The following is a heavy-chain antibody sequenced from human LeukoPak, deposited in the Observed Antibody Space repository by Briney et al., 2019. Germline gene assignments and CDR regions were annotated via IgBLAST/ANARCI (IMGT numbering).Heavy chain of an antibody. J-gene: IGHJ4*02. CDR3: ARVRYSSSWSEFFDY. D-gene: IGHD6-13*01. V-gene: IGHV1-18*01. CDR1: GYTFTSYG. CDR2: ISAYNGNT. Sequence: GASVKVSCKASGYTFTSYGISWVRQAPGQGLEWMGWISAYNGNTNYAQKLQGRVTMTTDTSTSTAYMELRSLRSDDTAVYYCARVRYSSSWSEFFDYWGQGTLVTVSS.